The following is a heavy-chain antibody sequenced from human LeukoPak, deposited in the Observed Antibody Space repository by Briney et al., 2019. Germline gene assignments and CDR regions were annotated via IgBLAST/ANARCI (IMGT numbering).Heavy chain of an antibody. J-gene: IGHJ4*02. Sequence: SETLSLTCAVSGGSISSGGYSWSWIRQPPGKGLEWIGYIYHSGSTYYNPSLKSRVTISVDRSKNQFSLKLSSVTAADTAVYYCARGHGSGTNDYWGQGTLVTVSS. V-gene: IGHV4-30-2*01. D-gene: IGHD3-10*01. CDR2: IYHSGST. CDR1: GGSISSGGYS. CDR3: ARGHGSGTNDY.